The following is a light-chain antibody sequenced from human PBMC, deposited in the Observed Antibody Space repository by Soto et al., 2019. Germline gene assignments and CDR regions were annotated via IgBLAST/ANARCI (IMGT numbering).Light chain of an antibody. V-gene: IGKV3-11*01. Sequence: EIVLTQSPATLSLSLGESATLSCRASQSVSSYLAWYQQKPGQGPRLLIYDASNRATGVSTRFSGSGYGTDFTLSTSSLEPDDVAVYYCHQRSGWPRGTFGQGTKVEIK. J-gene: IGKJ1*01. CDR3: HQRSGWPRGT. CDR2: DAS. CDR1: QSVSSY.